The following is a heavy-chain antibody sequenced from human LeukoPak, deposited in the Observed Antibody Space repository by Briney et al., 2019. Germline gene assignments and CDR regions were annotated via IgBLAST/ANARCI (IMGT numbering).Heavy chain of an antibody. J-gene: IGHJ4*02. Sequence: ASVKVSCKASGYTFTSYYMHWVRQAPGQGLEWMGIINPSGGSTRYAQKLQGRVTMNRETSTSTVYMELSSLRSEDTAVYYCASIIAAAGFDYWGQGTLVTVSS. CDR3: ASIIAAAGFDY. D-gene: IGHD6-13*01. V-gene: IGHV1-46*04. CDR1: GYTFTSYY. CDR2: INPSGGST.